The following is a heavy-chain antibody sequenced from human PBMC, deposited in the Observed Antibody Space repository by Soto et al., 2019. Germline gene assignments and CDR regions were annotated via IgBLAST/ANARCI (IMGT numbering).Heavy chain of an antibody. CDR1: GFTFSSYG. CDR3: AMGIGAYYYYGMDV. CDR2: ISYDGSNK. V-gene: IGHV3-30*03. J-gene: IGHJ6*02. Sequence: GGSRRLSCAASGFTFSSYGMHWVRQAPGKGLEWVAVISYDGSNKYYADSVKGRFTISRDNSKNTLYLQMNSLRAEDTAVYYWAMGIGAYYYYGMDVWGQGTTVTVSS. D-gene: IGHD7-27*01.